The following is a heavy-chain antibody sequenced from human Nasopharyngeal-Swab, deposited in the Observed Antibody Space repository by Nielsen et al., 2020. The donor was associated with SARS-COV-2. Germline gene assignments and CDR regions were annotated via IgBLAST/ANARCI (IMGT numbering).Heavy chain of an antibody. J-gene: IGHJ3*02. V-gene: IGHV1-69*02. Sequence: WVRQAPGQGLEWMGRIIPILGIANYAQKFQGRVTITADKFTSTAYMELSSLRSEDTAVYYCARGWERWLRSPGNAFDIWGQGTMVTVSS. D-gene: IGHD5-24*01. CDR2: IIPILGIA. CDR3: ARGWERWLRSPGNAFDI.